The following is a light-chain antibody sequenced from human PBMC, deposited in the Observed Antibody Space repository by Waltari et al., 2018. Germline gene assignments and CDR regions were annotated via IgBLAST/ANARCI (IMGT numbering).Light chain of an antibody. CDR2: QDT. V-gene: IGLV3-25*03. J-gene: IGLJ2*01. CDR3: QSADSTNTYVI. CDR1: TLPKQY. Sequence: SYELTQPPSVSVSPGQTAKITCSGDTLPKQYAYWYQQKPGQAPVVVIYQDTQRPSGIPERFPGSSSGTTVTLTISDVQAADEAVYHCQSADSTNTYVIFGGGTQLTVL.